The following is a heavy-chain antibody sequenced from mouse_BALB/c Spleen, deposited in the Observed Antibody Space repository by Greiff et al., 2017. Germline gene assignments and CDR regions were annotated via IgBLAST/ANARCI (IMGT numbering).Heavy chain of an antibody. CDR2: ISSGGST. D-gene: IGHD2-1*01. Sequence: EVKVEESGGGLVKPGGSLKLSCAASGFTFSSYAMSWVRQTPEKRLEWVASISSGGSTYYPDSVKGRFTISRDNARNILYLQMSSLRSEDTAMYYCASGNFYAMDYWGQGTSVTVSS. V-gene: IGHV5-6-5*01. CDR1: GFTFSSYA. CDR3: ASGNFYAMDY. J-gene: IGHJ4*01.